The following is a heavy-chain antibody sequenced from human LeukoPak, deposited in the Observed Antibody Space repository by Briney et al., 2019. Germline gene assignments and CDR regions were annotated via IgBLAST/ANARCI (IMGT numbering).Heavy chain of an antibody. CDR2: IYYSGST. V-gene: IGHV4-59*01. CDR1: GGSISSYY. CDR3: ARDLVYYDSSGHYSWFDP. J-gene: IGHJ5*02. Sequence: SETLSLTCTVSGGSISSYYWSWIRQPPGEGLEWIGYIYYSGSTNYNPSLKSRVTISVDTSKNRFSLKLSSVTAADTAVYYCARDLVYYDSSGHYSWFDPWGQGTLVTVSS. D-gene: IGHD3-22*01.